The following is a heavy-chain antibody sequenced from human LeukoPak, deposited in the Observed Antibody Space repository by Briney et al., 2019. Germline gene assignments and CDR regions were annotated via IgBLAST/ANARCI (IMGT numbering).Heavy chain of an antibody. V-gene: IGHV3-21*04. J-gene: IGHJ3*02. CDR1: GFTFSSYS. Sequence: PGGSLRLSCAASGFTFSSYSMNWVRQAPGKGLEWVSSISSSSSYIYYADSVKGRFTISRDNAKNSLYLQMNSLRAEDTALYYCARASSLSQRAFDIWAKGQWSPSLQ. CDR2: ISSSSSYI. D-gene: IGHD1-26*01. CDR3: ARASSLSQRAFDI.